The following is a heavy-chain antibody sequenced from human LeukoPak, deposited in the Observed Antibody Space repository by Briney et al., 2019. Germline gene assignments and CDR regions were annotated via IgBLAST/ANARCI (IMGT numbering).Heavy chain of an antibody. CDR3: AKLTLGRDGYNFGY. Sequence: GGSLRLSCVVSGFTFGRYWMTWVRQAPGKGLEWVANIKADGSEEYYVDSLRGRFTISRDNAKNSLYLQMNSLRAEDTAVYYCAKLTLGRDGYNFGYWGQGTLVTVSS. CDR1: GFTFGRYW. J-gene: IGHJ4*02. CDR2: IKADGSEE. D-gene: IGHD5-24*01. V-gene: IGHV3-7*03.